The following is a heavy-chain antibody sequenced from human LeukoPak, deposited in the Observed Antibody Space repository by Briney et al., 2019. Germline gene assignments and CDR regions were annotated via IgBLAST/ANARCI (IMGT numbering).Heavy chain of an antibody. Sequence: GGSLRLSCAASGFTFDDYTMHWVRQAPGKGLEWVSLISWDGGSTYYADSVKGRFTISRDNSKNSLYLQMNSLRAEDTALYYCAKDKNMIGPMDYWGQGTLVTVSS. CDR3: AKDKNMIGPMDY. J-gene: IGHJ4*02. D-gene: IGHD3-22*01. CDR1: GFTFDDYT. CDR2: ISWDGGST. V-gene: IGHV3-43*01.